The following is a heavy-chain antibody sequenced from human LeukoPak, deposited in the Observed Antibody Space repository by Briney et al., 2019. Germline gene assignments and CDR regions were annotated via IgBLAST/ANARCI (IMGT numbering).Heavy chain of an antibody. D-gene: IGHD6-19*01. CDR3: AKEGGNGWSFFDY. J-gene: IGHJ4*02. V-gene: IGHV3-23*01. CDR1: GFTFSSYA. Sequence: GGSLRLSCAASGFTFSSYAMSWVRQAPGKGLECVSGISVSAGTTYYADSVKGRFTISRDNSRNTLFLQLNSLRADDTAVYYCAKEGGNGWSFFDYWGQGTLVTVSS. CDR2: ISVSAGTT.